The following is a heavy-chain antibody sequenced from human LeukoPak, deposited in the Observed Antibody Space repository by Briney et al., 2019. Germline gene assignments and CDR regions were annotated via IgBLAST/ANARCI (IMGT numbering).Heavy chain of an antibody. J-gene: IGHJ3*02. CDR2: VLNSGRT. V-gene: IGHV4-59*01. CDR1: GGSISSYY. Sequence: PSETLSLTCTVSGGSISSYYWSWIRQPPGKGLEWNGYVLNSGRTNLNPSIRSRATMSVDTSKNQFSLKLSSLTAADTAVYYCAGRQHIVAVTATRGSFDMWGQGTMVTVSS. D-gene: IGHD2-21*02. CDR3: AGRQHIVAVTATRGSFDM.